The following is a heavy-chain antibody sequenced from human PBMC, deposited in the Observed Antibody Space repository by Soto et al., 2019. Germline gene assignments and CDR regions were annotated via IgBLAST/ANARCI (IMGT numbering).Heavy chain of an antibody. D-gene: IGHD3-3*01. CDR1: GYMFTSYG. J-gene: IGHJ6*02. CDR2: TTPHNGNT. Sequence: QVHLVQSGPEVKKTGASVKVSCKASGYMFTSYGISWVRQAPGQGLEWMGWTTPHNGNTRYAQKFKGRVTMTTDTSTTSASMELRSLTSDDTAVYYCARVDFWSGDIYYGMDVWGQGTTVSVSS. CDR3: ARVDFWSGDIYYGMDV. V-gene: IGHV1-18*01.